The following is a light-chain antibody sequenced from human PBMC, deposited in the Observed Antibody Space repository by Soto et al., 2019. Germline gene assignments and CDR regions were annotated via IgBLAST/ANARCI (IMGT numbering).Light chain of an antibody. CDR3: QQTFNLPRT. J-gene: IGKJ1*01. Sequence: IQITRSPSSLSASVGETITITCRASQSISSCLNLFQHSPGQPPNLLLFAASNLHAGVPPRFRGSGSGTSFSLTIRSLQPEDFATYYCQQTFNLPRTFAPRIKVDI. CDR1: QSISSC. CDR2: AAS. V-gene: IGKV1-39*01.